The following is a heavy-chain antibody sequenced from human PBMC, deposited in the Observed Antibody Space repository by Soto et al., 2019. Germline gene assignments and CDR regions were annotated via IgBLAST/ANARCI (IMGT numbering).Heavy chain of an antibody. CDR2: IKQDGSEI. V-gene: IGHV3-7*05. J-gene: IGHJ3*02. D-gene: IGHD3-16*01. CDR3: ARCPGGMAYIDDAFDI. CDR1: GFTFSSYW. Sequence: PGGSLRLSCAASGFTFSSYWMSWVRQAPGKGLEWVANIKQDGSEIHYVDSVKGRFTISRDNAKNSLYLQMDSLGAEDTAVYYCARCPGGMAYIDDAFDIWGQGTMVTVSS.